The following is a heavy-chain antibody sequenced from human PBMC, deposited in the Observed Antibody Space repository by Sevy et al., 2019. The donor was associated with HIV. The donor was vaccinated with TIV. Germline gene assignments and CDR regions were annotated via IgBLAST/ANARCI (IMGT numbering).Heavy chain of an antibody. D-gene: IGHD3-16*01. J-gene: IGHJ3*02. V-gene: IGHV3-23*01. Sequence: GGSLRLSCAASGFTFSYYAMTWVRQAPGKGLEWVSAISGSGDTTYYAESVKGRFTISRDNSRDTLYLQINSLRAEDTAIYFCAKEGYRLPGADAIDIWGQGTMVTVSS. CDR3: AKEGYRLPGADAIDI. CDR2: ISGSGDTT. CDR1: GFTFSYYA.